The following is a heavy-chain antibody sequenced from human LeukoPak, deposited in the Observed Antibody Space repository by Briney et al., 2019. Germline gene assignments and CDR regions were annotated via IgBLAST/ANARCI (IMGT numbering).Heavy chain of an antibody. CDR3: AKDGGLWVSAHWGDS. Sequence: GGSLRLSCATSGFTFNTFGMHWVRQAPGKGLEWVSYITGSATTTYYADSVKGRFTVSRDNSKNTLFLQMNSLRAEDTAVYYCAKDGGLWVSAHWGDSWGRGTLVTVSS. CDR1: GFTFNTFG. CDR2: ITGSATTT. D-gene: IGHD7-27*01. V-gene: IGHV3-23*01. J-gene: IGHJ4*02.